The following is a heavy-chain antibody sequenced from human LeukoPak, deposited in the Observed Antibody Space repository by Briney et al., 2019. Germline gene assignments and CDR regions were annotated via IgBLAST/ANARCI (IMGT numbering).Heavy chain of an antibody. CDR3: ARAKTYSGSYNGAFDI. Sequence: GGSLRLSCAASGFTFISSDMNWVRQAPGKGLEWVSSISSSSGYIYYADSLEGRFTVSRDNAENSLYLQMNSLRAEDTAMYYCARAKTYSGSYNGAFDIWGQGTMVTVSS. CDR2: ISSSSGYI. D-gene: IGHD1-26*01. CDR1: GFTFISSD. V-gene: IGHV3-21*01. J-gene: IGHJ3*02.